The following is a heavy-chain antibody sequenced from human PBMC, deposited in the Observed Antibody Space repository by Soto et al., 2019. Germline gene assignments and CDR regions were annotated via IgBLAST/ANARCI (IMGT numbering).Heavy chain of an antibody. CDR2: IHHSGST. J-gene: IGHJ4*02. D-gene: IGHD1-7*01. CDR3: AGRSRTIE. Sequence: PSETLSLTCAVSGGSIGSSAWWSWVRQPPGKGLEWIGEIHHSGSTNYDPSLKSRITISVDRSKNQFSLELTSVTAADTAVYYCAGRSRTIEWGQGTQVTVSS. CDR1: GGSIGSSAW. V-gene: IGHV4-4*02.